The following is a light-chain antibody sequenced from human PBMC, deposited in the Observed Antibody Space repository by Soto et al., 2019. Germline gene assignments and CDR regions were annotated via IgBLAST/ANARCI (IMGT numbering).Light chain of an antibody. CDR1: QNVDGD. Sequence: EGVTTQSPATLSVSPGERATLSCRASQNVDGDLAWYQQKPGQAPRLLIYRTSTRANGTPVRFSGSGSGTEFPLTISSLQSEDFAVYYCQEYNGRSSFGQGTKVEIK. CDR3: QEYNGRSS. CDR2: RTS. V-gene: IGKV3-15*01. J-gene: IGKJ1*01.